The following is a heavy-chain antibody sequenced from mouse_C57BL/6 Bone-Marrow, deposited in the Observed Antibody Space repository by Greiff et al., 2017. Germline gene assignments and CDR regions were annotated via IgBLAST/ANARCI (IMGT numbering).Heavy chain of an antibody. Sequence: EVMLVESGGGLVKPGGSLKLSCAASGFTFSSYTMSWVRQTPEKRLEWVATISGGGGNTYYPDSVKGRFTISRDNAKNTLYLQMSSLRSEDTALYYCARHGNYYGSCYAMDYWGQGTSVTVSS. CDR1: GFTFSSYT. J-gene: IGHJ4*01. V-gene: IGHV5-9*01. D-gene: IGHD1-1*01. CDR2: ISGGGGNT. CDR3: ARHGNYYGSCYAMDY.